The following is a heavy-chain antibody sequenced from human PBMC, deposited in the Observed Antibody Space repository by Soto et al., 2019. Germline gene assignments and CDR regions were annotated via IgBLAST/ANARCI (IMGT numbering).Heavy chain of an antibody. CDR2: IKSKGSGGTT. J-gene: IGHJ4*02. Sequence: EGQLVESEGGLVKPGGSLRLSCAVSGIPFTDAWMNWVRQAPGKGLEWVGRIKSKGSGGTTDYAAPVKGRFTISRDDSKNTLYLQMDSLQIGDTAVYFCIWQADYIGSWHWGQGSLVTVSS. CDR3: IWQADYIGSWH. V-gene: IGHV3-15*07. CDR1: GIPFTDAW. D-gene: IGHD5-12*01.